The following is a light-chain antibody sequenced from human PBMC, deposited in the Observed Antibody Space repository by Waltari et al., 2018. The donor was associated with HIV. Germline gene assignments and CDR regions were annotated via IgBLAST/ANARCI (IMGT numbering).Light chain of an antibody. CDR2: DAS. Sequence: IVMTQTPAPPSWLPGERATLSCRASQSVSSYLAWYQQKPGQSPRLLIHDASNRATGIPARFSGSGSGTDFTLTISSLEPEYFVVYYCQQRSYWPPGVTFGQGTRLEIK. CDR3: QQRSYWPPGVT. J-gene: IGKJ5*01. V-gene: IGKV3-11*01. CDR1: QSVSSY.